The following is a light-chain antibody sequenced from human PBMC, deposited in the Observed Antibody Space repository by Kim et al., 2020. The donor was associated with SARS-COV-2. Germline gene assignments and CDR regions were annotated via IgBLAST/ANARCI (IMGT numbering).Light chain of an antibody. Sequence: EIVLTQSPGTLSLSPGERATLPCRASQSVSSSYLAWHQQKPGQAPRLLTYGASSRATGIPDRFSGSGSGTDFNLIISRLGPEDFAVYYCQQYHSSPWTFGQGTRVDIK. CDR2: GAS. CDR1: QSVSSSY. J-gene: IGKJ5*01. V-gene: IGKV3-20*01. CDR3: QQYHSSPWT.